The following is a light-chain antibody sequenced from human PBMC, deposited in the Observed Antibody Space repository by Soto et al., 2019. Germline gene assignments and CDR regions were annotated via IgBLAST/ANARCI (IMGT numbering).Light chain of an antibody. CDR2: DVN. CDR3: SSHTSTSTLI. J-gene: IGLJ2*01. V-gene: IGLV2-14*03. Sequence: QSALTQPASVSGSPGQSITISYTGTSSDVGGYNYVSWYQQHPGKVPKLMIYDVNSRPSGVSNRFSGSKSGNTASLTISGLQTEDEADYYCSSHTSTSTLIFGGGTQLTVL. CDR1: SSDVGGYNY.